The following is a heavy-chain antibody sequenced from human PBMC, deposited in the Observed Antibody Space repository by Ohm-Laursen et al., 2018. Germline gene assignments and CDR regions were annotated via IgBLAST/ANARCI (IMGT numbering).Heavy chain of an antibody. V-gene: IGHV3-7*01. CDR3: ASSKYYYYYGMDV. CDR1: GFTFRDYW. Sequence: SLRLSCAASGFTFRDYWMNWVRHAPGKGLEWVANIKPDGREKNYVDSVKGRFTISRDNAKNSLYLQMNSLRAEDTAVYYCASSKYYYYYGMDVWGQGTTVTVSS. CDR2: IKPDGREK. J-gene: IGHJ6*02.